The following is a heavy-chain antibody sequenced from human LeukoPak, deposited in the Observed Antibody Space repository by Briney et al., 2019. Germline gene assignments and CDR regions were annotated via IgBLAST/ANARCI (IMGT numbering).Heavy chain of an antibody. CDR2: INHSGST. CDR1: GGSFSGYY. D-gene: IGHD2-2*01. CDR3: ARRGVVPAARRQFDY. V-gene: IGHV4-34*01. J-gene: IGHJ4*02. Sequence: PSQTLSLTCQVYGGSFSGYYWSWIRQPPGKGLEWIGEINHSGSTNYNPSLKSRVTISVDTPKNQFSLKLSSVTAADTAVYYCARRGVVPAARRQFDYWGQGTLVTVSS.